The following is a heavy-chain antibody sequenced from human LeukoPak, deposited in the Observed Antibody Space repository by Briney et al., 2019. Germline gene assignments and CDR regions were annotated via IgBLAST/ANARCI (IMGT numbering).Heavy chain of an antibody. CDR2: IIPIFGTA. CDR1: GGTFSSYA. CDR3: ARVGGVWSPFDY. V-gene: IGHV1-69*13. D-gene: IGHD6-19*01. Sequence: GASVTVSCTASGGTFSSYAISWVRQAPGQGLEWMGGIIPIFGTANYAQKFQGRVTITADESTSTAYMELSSLRSEDTAVYYCARVGGVWSPFDYWGQGTLVTVSS. J-gene: IGHJ4*02.